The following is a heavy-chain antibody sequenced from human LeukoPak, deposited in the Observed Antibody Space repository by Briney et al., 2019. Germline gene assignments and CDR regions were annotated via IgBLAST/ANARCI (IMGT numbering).Heavy chain of an antibody. D-gene: IGHD1-26*01. J-gene: IGHJ3*01. Sequence: GGSLRLSCAASGFSFSVYWMHWVRQAPGKGLEWVSGISYSSGSIGYVGSVKGRFTISRDNAKNSLYLQMNSLRVEDTALYYCAKDRGGSSELGDASDVWGQGTMVRVSS. CDR3: AKDRGGSSELGDASDV. CDR1: GFSFSVYW. CDR2: ISYSSGSI. V-gene: IGHV3-9*01.